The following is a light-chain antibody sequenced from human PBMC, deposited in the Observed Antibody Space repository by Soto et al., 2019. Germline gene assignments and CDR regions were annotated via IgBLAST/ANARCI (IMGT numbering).Light chain of an antibody. CDR2: LGS. CDR1: QSLLQTNGYNY. CDR3: MQALQTPWA. Sequence: IVMTQSPLSLPVTPGEPASISCRSSQSLLQTNGYNYLDWYLQKPGQSPQLLIYLGSNRASGVPDRFSGSGSGTDFTLKISRVEAEDVGVYYCMQALQTPWAFGQGTKVEIK. V-gene: IGKV2-28*01. J-gene: IGKJ1*01.